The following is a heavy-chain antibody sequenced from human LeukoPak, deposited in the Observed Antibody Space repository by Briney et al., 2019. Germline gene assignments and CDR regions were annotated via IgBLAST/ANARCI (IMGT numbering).Heavy chain of an antibody. CDR1: GGSISSDY. V-gene: IGHV4-59*08. CDR3: ARRTFSSTYYFFDY. D-gene: IGHD6-13*01. J-gene: IGHJ4*02. Sequence: PSETLSLTCTVSGGSISSDYWTWIRQPPGKGLEWIGHLYDSGSTNYNPSLKSRVTISVDTSKNQFSLKLYSVTASDTAVYYCARRTFSSTYYFFDYWGQGILVTVSS. CDR2: LYDSGST.